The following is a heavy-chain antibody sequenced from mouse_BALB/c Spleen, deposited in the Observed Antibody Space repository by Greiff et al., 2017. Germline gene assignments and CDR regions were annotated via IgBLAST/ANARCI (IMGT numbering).Heavy chain of an antibody. D-gene: IGHD2-14*01. Sequence: VQLQQSGPELVKPGASVKMSCKASGYTFTSYYIHWVKQRPGQGLEWIGWIYPGDGSTKYNEKFKGKTTLTADKSSSTAYMLLSSLTSEDSAIYFCARRREVHWYFDVWGAGTTVTVSS. CDR3: ARRREVHWYFDV. J-gene: IGHJ1*01. V-gene: IGHV1S56*01. CDR1: GYTFTSYY. CDR2: IYPGDGST.